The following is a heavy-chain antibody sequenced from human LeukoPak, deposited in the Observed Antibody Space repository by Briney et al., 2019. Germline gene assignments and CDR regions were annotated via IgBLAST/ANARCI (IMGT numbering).Heavy chain of an antibody. CDR2: ISAYNGNT. J-gene: IGHJ5*01. V-gene: IGHV1-18*01. CDR3: ARDYGIKNVPNWVDS. D-gene: IGHD4-17*01. Sequence: GASVKVSCKASGYTFTSFGISWVRQAPGQGLEWMGWISAYNGNTSYVQKFQGRVTMTTDTSTSTAYMEVRSLRSDDTAVYYCARDYGIKNVPNWVDSWGQGTLVTVSS. CDR1: GYTFTSFG.